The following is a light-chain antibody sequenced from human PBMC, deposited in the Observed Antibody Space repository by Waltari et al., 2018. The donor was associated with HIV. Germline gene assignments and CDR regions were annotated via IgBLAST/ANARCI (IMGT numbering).Light chain of an antibody. CDR3: QQYNNWPPKT. Sequence: EIVMTQSPATRSVSPGERATLSCRARQRVSSSLAWYQHKPGQAPRLLICGASTRASGIPARFSGSGSGTEFTLIISSLQSEDFALYYCQQYNNWPPKTFGQGTKVEIK. V-gene: IGKV3-15*01. CDR2: GAS. J-gene: IGKJ1*01. CDR1: QRVSSS.